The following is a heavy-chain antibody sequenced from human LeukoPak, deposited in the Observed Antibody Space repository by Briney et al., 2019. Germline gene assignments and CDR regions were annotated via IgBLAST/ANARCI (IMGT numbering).Heavy chain of an antibody. CDR2: ISWNSGSI. J-gene: IGHJ2*01. Sequence: GGSLRLSCAASGFTFDDNAMHWVRQAPGKGLEWVSGISWNSGSIGYADSVKGRFTISRDNAKNSLYLQMNSLRAEDTALYYCAKDLGYSYKSPHWYFDLWGQGTLVTVSS. D-gene: IGHD5-18*01. V-gene: IGHV3-9*01. CDR1: GFTFDDNA. CDR3: AKDLGYSYKSPHWYFDL.